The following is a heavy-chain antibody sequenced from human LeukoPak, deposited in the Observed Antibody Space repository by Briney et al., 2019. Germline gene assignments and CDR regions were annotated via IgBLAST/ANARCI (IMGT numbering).Heavy chain of an antibody. CDR3: ARGGVSGIAAAGSHNWFDP. V-gene: IGHV4-34*01. Sequence: SETLSLTCAVYGGSLSGYYWSWIRQPPGKGLEWIGEINHSGSTNYNPSLKSRVTISVDTSKNQFSLRLSSVTAADTAVYYCARGGVSGIAAAGSHNWFDPWGQGTLVTVSS. CDR1: GGSLSGYY. CDR2: INHSGST. J-gene: IGHJ5*02. D-gene: IGHD6-13*01.